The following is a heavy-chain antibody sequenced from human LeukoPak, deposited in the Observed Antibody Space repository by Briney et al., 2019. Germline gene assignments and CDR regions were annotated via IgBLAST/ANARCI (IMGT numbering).Heavy chain of an antibody. CDR1: GVSFDDYY. CDR2: INHSGYT. J-gene: IGHJ4*02. D-gene: IGHD4-17*01. CDR3: TRMTTGHDY. Sequence: SETLSLTCAVSGVSFDDYYWAWVRQTPGKGLEWIGEINHSGYTNDSPSLKSRVTLSIDTSRRQFSLNLRSVTVADAGTYYCTRMTTGHDYWGQGTLVTVSS. V-gene: IGHV4-34*01.